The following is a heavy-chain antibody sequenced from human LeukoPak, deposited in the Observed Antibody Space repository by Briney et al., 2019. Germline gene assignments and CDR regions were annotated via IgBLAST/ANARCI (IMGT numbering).Heavy chain of an antibody. CDR3: ARSFDGSGSYGVRWFDP. D-gene: IGHD3-10*01. Sequence: GESLKISCKGSGYSFTSYWIGWVRQMPGKGLEWMGIIYPGDSDTRYSPSFQGQVTISADKSISTAHLQWSSLKASDTAMYYCARSFDGSGSYGVRWFDPWGQGTLVTVSS. J-gene: IGHJ5*02. CDR1: GYSFTSYW. V-gene: IGHV5-51*01. CDR2: IYPGDSDT.